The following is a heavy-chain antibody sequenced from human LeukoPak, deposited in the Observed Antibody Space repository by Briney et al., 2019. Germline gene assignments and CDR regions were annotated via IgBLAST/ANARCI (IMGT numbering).Heavy chain of an antibody. CDR1: GFTVSSNY. V-gene: IGHV3-66*01. D-gene: IGHD6-19*01. CDR3: ARDRRGWAYFDY. CDR2: IYSGGST. Sequence: SGGSLRLSCAASGFTVSSNYMSWVRQAPGKGLEWVSVIYSGGSTYYADSVKGRFTISRDNSKNMLYLQMNSLRAEDTAVYYCARDRRGWAYFDYWGQGTLVTVSS. J-gene: IGHJ4*02.